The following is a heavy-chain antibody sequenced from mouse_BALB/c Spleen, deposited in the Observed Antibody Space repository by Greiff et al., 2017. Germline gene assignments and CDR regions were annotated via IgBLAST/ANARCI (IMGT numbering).Heavy chain of an antibody. CDR2: ISYSGST. V-gene: IGHV3-2*02. CDR1: GYSITSDYA. CDR3: ARALITTVVATYYYAMDY. J-gene: IGHJ4*01. D-gene: IGHD1-1*01. Sequence: EVQVVESGPGLVKPSQSLSLTCTVTGYSITSDYAWYWIRPFPGNKLEWMGYISYSGSTSDNPSLKSRISITRDTSKNQFFLQLNAVTTEDTATSYCARALITTVVATYYYAMDYWGQGTSVTVSS.